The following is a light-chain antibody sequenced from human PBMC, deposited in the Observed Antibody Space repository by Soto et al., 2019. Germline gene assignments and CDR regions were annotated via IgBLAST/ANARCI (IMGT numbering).Light chain of an antibody. CDR1: SSDVGGYNY. Sequence: QSALTQPASVSGSPGQSITISCTGTSSDVGGYNYVSWYQQHPGKAPKLMIYDVSNRPSGVSDRFSGSKSGNTASLTISGLQAEDEADYYCSAYTSSCTPHVVFGGGTKLTVL. CDR2: DVS. CDR3: SAYTSSCTPHVV. J-gene: IGLJ2*01. V-gene: IGLV2-14*01.